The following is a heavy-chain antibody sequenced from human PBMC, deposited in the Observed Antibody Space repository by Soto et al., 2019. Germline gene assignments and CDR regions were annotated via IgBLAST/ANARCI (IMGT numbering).Heavy chain of an antibody. Sequence: GGSLRLSCAASGFTFSDSAMTWVRQAPGKGLEWVSCISGSGDGTDYADSVKGRFTISRDNSKNTLYLQMPGLRVDDTAVYYCAKGSRGNCDSSLDPWGQGALVTVSS. CDR3: AKGSRGNCDSSLDP. V-gene: IGHV3-23*01. CDR2: ISGSGDGT. J-gene: IGHJ5*02. D-gene: IGHD2-21*01. CDR1: GFTFSDSA.